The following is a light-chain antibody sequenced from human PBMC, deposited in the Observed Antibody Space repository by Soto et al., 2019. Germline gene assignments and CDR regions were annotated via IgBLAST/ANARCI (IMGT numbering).Light chain of an antibody. Sequence: EIVLTQSPGTLSLSPWERATLSCRASQSVSTRSLAWYQQKPGQAPRLLISGASSRAADIPDRFSGSGSGTDFTLTINRLEPEDFAVYYCQQYGSSLHPFGQGTRLEIK. CDR3: QQYGSSLHP. CDR1: QSVSTRS. J-gene: IGKJ5*01. V-gene: IGKV3-20*01. CDR2: GAS.